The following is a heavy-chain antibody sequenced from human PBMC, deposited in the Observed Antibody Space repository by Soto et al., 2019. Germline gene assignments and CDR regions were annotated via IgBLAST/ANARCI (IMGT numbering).Heavy chain of an antibody. D-gene: IGHD6-13*01. Sequence: GGSLRLSCTASGFTFGDYAMSWFRQAPGKGLEWVGFIRSKAYGGTTEYPASVKGIFTISRDDSKSIAYLQMNSLKTEDTAVYYCTREAAAGMFRIRENWFDPWGQGTLVTVSS. J-gene: IGHJ5*02. V-gene: IGHV3-49*03. CDR3: TREAAAGMFRIRENWFDP. CDR1: GFTFGDYA. CDR2: IRSKAYGGTT.